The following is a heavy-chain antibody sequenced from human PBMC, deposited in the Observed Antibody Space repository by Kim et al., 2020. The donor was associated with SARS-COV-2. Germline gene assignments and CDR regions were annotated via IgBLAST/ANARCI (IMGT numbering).Heavy chain of an antibody. CDR3: AKGSYSGSGSYYAERY. V-gene: IGHV3-23*01. Sequence: SVKCRFTISRDNSKNTVYLQMNTLRAEDTAEYYCAKGSYSGSGSYYAERYWGQGTLVTVSS. D-gene: IGHD3-10*01. J-gene: IGHJ4*02.